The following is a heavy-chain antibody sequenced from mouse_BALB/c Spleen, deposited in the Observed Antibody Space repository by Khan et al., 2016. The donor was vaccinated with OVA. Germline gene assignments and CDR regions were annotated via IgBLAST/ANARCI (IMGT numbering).Heavy chain of an antibody. CDR1: GYTFTSYT. Sequence: VQLQQSGAELARPGASVKMSCKASGYTFTSYTIHWIKKRPGQGLEWIGYINPSTGYTNYNQKFKGKATLTTDKSSTPAYLQLSSQTSEDSAVYNCVRDGAYHRNDGWFAYWGQGTLVTVSA. D-gene: IGHD2-14*01. CDR3: VRDGAYHRNDGWFAY. V-gene: IGHV1-4*01. J-gene: IGHJ3*01. CDR2: INPSTGYT.